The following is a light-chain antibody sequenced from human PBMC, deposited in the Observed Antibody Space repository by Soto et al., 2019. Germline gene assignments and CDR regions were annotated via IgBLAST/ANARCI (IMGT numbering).Light chain of an antibody. CDR1: QSISVW. CDR2: QAS. CDR3: QRYNSYSPT. J-gene: IGKJ1*01. Sequence: DIQMTQSPSTLSASVGDRVTITCRASQSISVWLAWYQQKAGKAPNLLIYQASRLESGVPSRFSGSGSETEFTLTISGLQPGDSATYYCQRYNSYSPTFGQGTNVDIK. V-gene: IGKV1-5*03.